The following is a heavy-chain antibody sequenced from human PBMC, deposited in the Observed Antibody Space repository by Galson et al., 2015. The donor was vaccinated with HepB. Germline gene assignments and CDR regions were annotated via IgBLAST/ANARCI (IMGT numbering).Heavy chain of an antibody. V-gene: IGHV3-30*18. CDR1: GFTFSSYG. D-gene: IGHD4-17*01. Sequence: SLRLSCAASGFTFSSYGMHWVRQAPGKGLEWVAVISYDGSNKYYADSVKGRFTISRDNSKNTLYLQMNSLRAEDTAVYYCAKSTALVDDYGDYEGRTDAFDIWGQGTMVTVSS. CDR3: AKSTALVDDYGDYEGRTDAFDI. CDR2: ISYDGSNK. J-gene: IGHJ3*02.